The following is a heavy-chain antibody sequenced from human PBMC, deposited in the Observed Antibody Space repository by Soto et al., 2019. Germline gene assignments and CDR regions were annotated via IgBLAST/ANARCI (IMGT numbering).Heavy chain of an antibody. CDR1: GYTFTSYA. CDR3: ARGTPNYYGSGTTRDAFDI. CDR2: INAGNGNT. Sequence: ASVKVSCKASGYTFTSYAMHWVRQAPGQRLEWMGWINAGNGNTKYSQKFQGRVTITRDTSASTAYMELSSLRSEDTAVYYCARGTPNYYGSGTTRDAFDIWGQGTMVTVSS. V-gene: IGHV1-3*01. D-gene: IGHD3-10*01. J-gene: IGHJ3*02.